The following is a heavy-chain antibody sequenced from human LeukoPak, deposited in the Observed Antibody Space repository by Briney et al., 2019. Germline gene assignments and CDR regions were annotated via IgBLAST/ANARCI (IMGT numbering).Heavy chain of an antibody. CDR1: GGSISSYY. CDR2: IYYSGST. J-gene: IGHJ5*02. V-gene: IGHV4-59*01. CDR3: ARAVGTTYYYDSSGYYDGWFDP. Sequence: SETLSLTCTVSGGSISSYYWSWIRQPPGKGLEWIGYIYYSGSTNYNPSLKSRVTISVDTSKNQFSLKLSSVTAADTAVYYCARAVGTTYYYDSSGYYDGWFDPWGQGTLVTVSS. D-gene: IGHD3-22*01.